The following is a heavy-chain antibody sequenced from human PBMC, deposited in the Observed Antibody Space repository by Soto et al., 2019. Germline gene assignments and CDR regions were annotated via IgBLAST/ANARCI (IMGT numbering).Heavy chain of an antibody. CDR3: ARAGTDLIPLETQLYYYYGMDV. V-gene: IGHV4-31*03. D-gene: IGHD1-1*01. CDR1: GGSISSGGYY. Sequence: QVQLQESGPGLVKPSQTLSLTCTVSGGSISSGGYYWSWIRQHPGKGLEWIGYIYYSGSTYYNPSLKSRATISVDTSKNQFSLKLSSVTAADTAVYYCARAGTDLIPLETQLYYYYGMDVWGQGTTVTVSS. CDR2: IYYSGST. J-gene: IGHJ6*02.